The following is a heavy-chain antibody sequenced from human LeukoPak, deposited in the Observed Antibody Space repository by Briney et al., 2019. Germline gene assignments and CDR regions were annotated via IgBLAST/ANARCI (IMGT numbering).Heavy chain of an antibody. Sequence: SETLSPTCTVSGGSVSSGSYYWSWIRQPPGKGLDWVGCVYYSGSTSYNPSLKSRLTISLDTSRNQFSLKLTSVTAADTAVYYCARATPSRSGLNYWGQGTLVTVSS. CDR1: GGSVSSGSYY. J-gene: IGHJ4*02. D-gene: IGHD6-19*01. CDR2: VYYSGST. V-gene: IGHV4-61*01. CDR3: ARATPSRSGLNY.